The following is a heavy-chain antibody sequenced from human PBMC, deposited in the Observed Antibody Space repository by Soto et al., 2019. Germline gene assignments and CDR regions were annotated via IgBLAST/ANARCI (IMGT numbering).Heavy chain of an antibody. CDR1: GFTFSSYG. CDR3: AKKPHHYKLLLNYFDY. D-gene: IGHD2-2*01. J-gene: IGHJ4*02. CDR2: ISYDGSNK. V-gene: IGHV3-30*18. Sequence: GGSLRLSCAASGFTFSSYGMHWVRQAPGKGLEWVAVISYDGSNKYYADSVKGRFTISRDNSKNTLYLQMNSLRAEDTAVYYCAKKPHHYKLLLNYFDYWGQGTLVTFSS.